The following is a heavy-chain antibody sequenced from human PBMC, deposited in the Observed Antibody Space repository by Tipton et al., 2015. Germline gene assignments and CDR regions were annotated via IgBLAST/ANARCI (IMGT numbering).Heavy chain of an antibody. D-gene: IGHD4-23*01. V-gene: IGHV4-61*01. Sequence: TLSLTCNASGGSISGSSYYWSWIRQPPGKGLEWIGCIYYSGSTNYNPSLKSRVTISLDTSKNQFSLKLSSVTAADTAVYYCARDRALYGGNSRWFDPWGQGTLVTVSS. CDR1: GGSISGSSYY. CDR2: IYYSGST. J-gene: IGHJ5*02. CDR3: ARDRALYGGNSRWFDP.